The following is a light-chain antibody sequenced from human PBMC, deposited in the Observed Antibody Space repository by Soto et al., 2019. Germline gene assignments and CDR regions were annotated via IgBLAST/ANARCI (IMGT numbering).Light chain of an antibody. Sequence: DIQMTQSPSTLSASVGDRVTITCRASQSISSWLAWYQQKPGKAPKLLIYNASSLDSGVPTRFSGSGSGTDITLTTSNLQPDDFAPYYCQQYHSFGQGTKLEIK. J-gene: IGKJ2*01. CDR2: NAS. V-gene: IGKV1-5*03. CDR1: QSISSW. CDR3: QQYHS.